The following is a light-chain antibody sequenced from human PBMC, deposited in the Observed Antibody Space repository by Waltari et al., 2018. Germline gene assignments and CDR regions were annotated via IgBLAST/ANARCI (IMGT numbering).Light chain of an antibody. J-gene: IGKJ3*01. V-gene: IGKV3-20*01. Sequence: EIVLTQSPGTLSLSPGERATLSCRASQSVSSSYLAWYHQKPGQAPRLLIYGASSRATGIPDRFSGRGAGKEFSFTSSRLEPEDFAVYGCEQYGSAPRTFGPGTKVDMK. CDR1: QSVSSSY. CDR2: GAS. CDR3: EQYGSAPRT.